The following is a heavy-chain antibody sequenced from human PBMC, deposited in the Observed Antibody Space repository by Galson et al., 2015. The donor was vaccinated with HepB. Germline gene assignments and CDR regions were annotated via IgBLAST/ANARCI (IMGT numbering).Heavy chain of an antibody. Sequence: SLRLSCAASGFTFNGYSMNWVRQAPGKGLEWLSYISSSSSTTIYYADSVKGRFTISRDNAKSSLYLQMNSLRDEDTAVYYCARERGSIFSQLYYFDYWSQGALVTVSS. CDR1: GFTFNGYS. D-gene: IGHD3-16*01. CDR2: ISSSSSTTI. J-gene: IGHJ4*02. CDR3: ARERGSIFSQLYYFDY. V-gene: IGHV3-48*02.